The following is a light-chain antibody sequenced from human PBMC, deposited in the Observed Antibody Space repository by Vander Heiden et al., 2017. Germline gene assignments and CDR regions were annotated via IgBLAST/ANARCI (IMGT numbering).Light chain of an antibody. CDR3: QQDDDLPWT. CDR2: DAS. Sequence: DIQMTQSPCSLSASVGDRVTITCQASQDISNYLNWYQQKPGKAPKLLIYDASNLETGVPSRFSGSGSGTDFTFTISSLQPEDIATYYCQQDDDLPWTFGQGTRLEIK. V-gene: IGKV1-33*01. J-gene: IGKJ1*01. CDR1: QDISNY.